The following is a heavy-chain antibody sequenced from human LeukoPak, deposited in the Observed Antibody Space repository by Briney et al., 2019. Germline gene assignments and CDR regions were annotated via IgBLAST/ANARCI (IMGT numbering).Heavy chain of an antibody. CDR1: GGSISSGSYY. J-gene: IGHJ6*03. D-gene: IGHD6-13*01. CDR2: INTSGDT. Sequence: PSETLSLTCTVSGGSISSGSYYWSWIRQSAGKGLEWIGRINTSGDTSYNPSIRSRVTMSVDTSKNQFSLKLSSVTAADTAVYYCARGTRPRIAAAGRGNYYYYMDVWGKGTTVTVSS. CDR3: ARGTRPRIAAAGRGNYYYYMDV. V-gene: IGHV4-61*02.